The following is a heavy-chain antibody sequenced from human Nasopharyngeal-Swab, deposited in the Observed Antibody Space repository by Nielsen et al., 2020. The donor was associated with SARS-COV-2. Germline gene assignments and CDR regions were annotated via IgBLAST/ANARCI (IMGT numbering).Heavy chain of an antibody. CDR1: GGSISSSSYY. D-gene: IGHD2-8*01. J-gene: IGHJ5*02. V-gene: IGHV4-31*03. CDR2: IYYSGST. Sequence: SETLSLTCTVSGGSISSSSYYWSWIRQHPGKGLEWIGYIYYSGSTYYNPSLKSRVTISVDTSKNQFSLKLSSVTAADTAVYYCARDGTNGGDNWFDPWGQGTLVTVSS. CDR3: ARDGTNGGDNWFDP.